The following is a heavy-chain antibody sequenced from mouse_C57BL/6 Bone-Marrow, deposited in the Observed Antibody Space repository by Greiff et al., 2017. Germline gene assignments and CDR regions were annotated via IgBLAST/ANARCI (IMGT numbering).Heavy chain of an antibody. CDR3: ARDDSAWFAY. CDR1: GYAFTNYL. D-gene: IGHD2-4*01. CDR2: FNPGSGGT. V-gene: IGHV1-54*01. J-gene: IGHJ3*01. Sequence: VQLQQSGAELVRPGTSVKVSCKASGYAFTNYLIEWVKQRPGQGLEWIGVFNPGSGGTNYNEKFKGKATLTADKSSSTAYMQLSSLTSEDSAVYFCARDDSAWFAYWGQGTLVTVSA.